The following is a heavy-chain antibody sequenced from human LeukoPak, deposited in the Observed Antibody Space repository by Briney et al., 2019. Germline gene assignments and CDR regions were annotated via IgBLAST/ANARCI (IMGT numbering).Heavy chain of an antibody. CDR2: IKQDGSEK. Sequence: PGGSLRLSCAASGFTFSSLWMSWVRQAPGKGLEWVGNIKQDGSEKFYVDSVKDRFTIFRDNAKESLYLQMNSLRAEDAAVYYCAREGQWMVFDYWGQGTLVTVSS. CDR3: AREGQWMVFDY. J-gene: IGHJ4*02. CDR1: GFTFSSLW. D-gene: IGHD6-19*01. V-gene: IGHV3-7*03.